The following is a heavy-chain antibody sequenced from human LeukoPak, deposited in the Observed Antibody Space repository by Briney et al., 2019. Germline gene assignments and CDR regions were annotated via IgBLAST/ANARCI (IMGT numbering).Heavy chain of an antibody. J-gene: IGHJ5*02. CDR1: AGSISSYY. Sequence: SETLSLTCTVSAGSISSYYWSWIRQPPGKGLVWLGYIYYSGSTNYNPSLKSRVTISVDTSKNQFSLKLSSVTAADTALYYCAREGQYGDYARFDPWGQGTLVTVS. CDR3: AREGQYGDYARFDP. V-gene: IGHV4-59*01. D-gene: IGHD4-17*01. CDR2: IYYSGST.